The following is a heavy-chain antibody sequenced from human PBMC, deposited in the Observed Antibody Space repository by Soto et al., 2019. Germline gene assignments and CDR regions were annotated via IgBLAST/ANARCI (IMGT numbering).Heavy chain of an antibody. CDR3: ARDPLVGEQLNFYYFDY. D-gene: IGHD3-10*01. CDR2: ISYDGSNK. Sequence: QVQLVESGGGVVQPGRSLRLSCAASGFTFSSYAMHWVGQAPGKGLEWVAVISYDGSNKYYADSVKGRFTISRDNSKNTLYLQMNSLRAEDTAVYYCARDPLVGEQLNFYYFDYWGQGTLVTVSS. CDR1: GFTFSSYA. V-gene: IGHV3-30-3*01. J-gene: IGHJ4*02.